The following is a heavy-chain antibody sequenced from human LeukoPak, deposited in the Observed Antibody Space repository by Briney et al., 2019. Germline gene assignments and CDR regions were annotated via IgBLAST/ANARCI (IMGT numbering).Heavy chain of an antibody. J-gene: IGHJ1*01. CDR3: XXXXXXXXXXPEYFQH. CDR2: INWNGGST. CDR1: GVTXXXYG. V-gene: IGHV3-20*04. Sequence: XXXSGVTXXXYGMSWVRQAPGKGLEWVSGINWNGGSTGYADSVRGRFTISRDXAKNSLYLQMNSLRAEDTALYYXXXXXXXXXXXPEYFQHWGQGTLVTVSS.